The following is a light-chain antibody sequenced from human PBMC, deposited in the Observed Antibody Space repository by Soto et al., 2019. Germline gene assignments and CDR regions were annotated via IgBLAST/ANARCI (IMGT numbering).Light chain of an antibody. J-gene: IGKJ1*01. CDR2: DAS. Sequence: DIQLTQSPSTLSASVGDRVTITCRASQSISSWLAWYQQQPGKAPKLLIYDASSLESGVPSRFSGSGSGTDFTLTISSLQPDDFATYYCQQYNSYSGTFGQGTKVDIK. V-gene: IGKV1-5*01. CDR1: QSISSW. CDR3: QQYNSYSGT.